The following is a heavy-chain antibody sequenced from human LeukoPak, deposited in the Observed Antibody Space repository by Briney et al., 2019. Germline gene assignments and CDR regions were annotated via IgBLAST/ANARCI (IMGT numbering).Heavy chain of an antibody. D-gene: IGHD2/OR15-2a*01. CDR2: IIPIFGTA. V-gene: IGHV1-69*05. CDR3: ARDEASRVDYFLWYFDL. Sequence: SVKVSCKASGGTFSSYAISWVRQAPGQGLEWMGGIIPIFGTANYAQKFQGRVTITTDESTSTAYMELSSLRAEDTAVYYCARDEASRVDYFLWYFDLWGRGTLVTVSS. J-gene: IGHJ2*01. CDR1: GGTFSSYA.